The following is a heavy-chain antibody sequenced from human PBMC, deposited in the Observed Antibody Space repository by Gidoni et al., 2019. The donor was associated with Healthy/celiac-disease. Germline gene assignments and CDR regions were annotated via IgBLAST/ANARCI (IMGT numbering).Heavy chain of an antibody. CDR3: ARGVVIVATITSYYYYGIDV. V-gene: IGHV4-34*01. J-gene: IGHJ6*02. CDR1: GGSFSGYY. D-gene: IGHD5-12*01. Sequence: QVQLQQWGAGLLKPSETLSLPCAVSGGSFSGYYWSWIRQPPGKGLECIGEIKPRGRTNYTPYLKSRVTISVDTSKNQFSLKLSSVTAADTAVYYCARGVVIVATITSYYYYGIDVWGQGTTVTVSS. CDR2: IKPRGRT.